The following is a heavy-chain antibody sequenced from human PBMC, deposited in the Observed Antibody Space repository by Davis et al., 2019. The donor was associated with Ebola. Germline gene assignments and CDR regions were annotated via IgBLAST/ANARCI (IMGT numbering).Heavy chain of an antibody. J-gene: IGHJ4*02. CDR3: ARGRRYSYGPPRY. Sequence: WVRQPPGKGLEWIGEINHSGSTNYNPSLKSRVTISVDTSKNQFSLKLSSVTAADTAVYYCARGRRYSYGPPRYWGQGTLVTVSS. D-gene: IGHD5-18*01. CDR2: INHSGST. V-gene: IGHV4-34*01.